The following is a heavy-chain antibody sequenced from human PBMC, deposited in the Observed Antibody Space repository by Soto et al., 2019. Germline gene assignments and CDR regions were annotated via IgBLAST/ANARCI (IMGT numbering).Heavy chain of an antibody. Sequence: QVQLQESGPGLVKPSQTLSLTCTVSGGSISSGGYYWSWIRPHPGKGLEWIGYIYYSGSTYYNPSLRSRVTIAVATSKNPFSLKPGSVTDADTAVYYCARVCGGDCHYGMDVWGQGTTVTVSS. V-gene: IGHV4-31*03. D-gene: IGHD2-21*02. J-gene: IGHJ6*02. CDR3: ARVCGGDCHYGMDV. CDR1: GGSISSGGYY. CDR2: IYYSGST.